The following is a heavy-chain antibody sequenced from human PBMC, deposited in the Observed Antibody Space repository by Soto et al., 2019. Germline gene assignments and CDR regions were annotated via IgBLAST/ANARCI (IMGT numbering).Heavy chain of an antibody. V-gene: IGHV1-69*13. J-gene: IGHJ4*02. CDR1: GGTFSSYA. D-gene: IGHD2-15*01. Sequence: ASVKVSCKASGGTFSSYAISWVRQAPGQGLEWMGGIIPIFGTANYAQKFQGRVTITADESTSTAYMELSSLRSEDTAVYYCATLYCSGGSCYSPFDYWGQGTLVTVSS. CDR3: ATLYCSGGSCYSPFDY. CDR2: IIPIFGTA.